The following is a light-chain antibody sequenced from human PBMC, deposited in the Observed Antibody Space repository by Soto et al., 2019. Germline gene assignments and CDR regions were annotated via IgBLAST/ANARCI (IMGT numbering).Light chain of an antibody. CDR1: QSVSSNY. Sequence: EIVLTQSPGTLSLSPGDSATLSCRVSQSVSSNYLAWYQRKPGQGPRLLIYGATSRPTGIPDRFSGRGSGTDFTLTISRLETEDFALYYCQQYGASPPTFGAGTKVDIK. V-gene: IGKV3-20*01. J-gene: IGKJ4*01. CDR2: GAT. CDR3: QQYGASPPT.